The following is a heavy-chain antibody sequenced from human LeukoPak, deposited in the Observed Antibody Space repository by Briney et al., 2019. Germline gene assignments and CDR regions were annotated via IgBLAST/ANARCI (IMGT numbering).Heavy chain of an antibody. J-gene: IGHJ4*02. D-gene: IGHD3-10*01. CDR3: ARVRGSAPPGYFDY. V-gene: IGHV4-59*08. CDR2: LYYTGST. Sequence: SETLSLTCTVSGGSISGHFWSWIRQPPGKGLEWIGYLYYTGSTDCNPSLKSRVSISVDTSKNQFSLKLSSVTAADTAVYYCARVRGSAPPGYFDYWGQGTLVTVSS. CDR1: GGSISGHF.